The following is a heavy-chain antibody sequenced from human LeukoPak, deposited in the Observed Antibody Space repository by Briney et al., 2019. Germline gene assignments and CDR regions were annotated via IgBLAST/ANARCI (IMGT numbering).Heavy chain of an antibody. CDR1: GYTFRKYG. V-gene: IGHV3-30*02. Sequence: PGGSLRLSCAASGYTFRKYGIHWLRQAPGMGLEWVAYIRYDGSVKFNADSVKGRFTISRDNSKNSLYLQMNSLRPEDTAVYYCAKDSQPPFDPWGQGTLVTVSS. J-gene: IGHJ5*02. CDR3: AKDSQPPFDP. CDR2: IRYDGSVK. D-gene: IGHD2-2*01.